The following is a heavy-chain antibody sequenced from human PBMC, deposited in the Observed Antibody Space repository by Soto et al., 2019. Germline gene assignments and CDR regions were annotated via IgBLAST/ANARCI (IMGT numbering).Heavy chain of an antibody. J-gene: IGHJ6*02. Sequence: PGGSLRLSCAASGFTFSSYDMHWVRQAPGKGLEWVAVISYDGSNKYYADSVKGRFTISRDNSKNTLYLQMNSLRAEDTAVYYCAKEGGQWLDLYYYYYYGMDVWGQGTTVTVSS. V-gene: IGHV3-30*18. CDR3: AKEGGQWLDLYYYYYYGMDV. D-gene: IGHD6-19*01. CDR1: GFTFSSYD. CDR2: ISYDGSNK.